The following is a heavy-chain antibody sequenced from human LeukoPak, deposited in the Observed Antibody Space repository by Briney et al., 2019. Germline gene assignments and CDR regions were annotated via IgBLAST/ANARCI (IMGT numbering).Heavy chain of an antibody. Sequence: PSETLSLTCSVSGASINSYYWNWIRQPPGKGLEWIGNTYASGSNNYNSSLKTRVTISLDTSKNQFSLKMTSVTAADTAMYYCAKDWELGSWGQGTLVTVSS. V-gene: IGHV4-59*01. D-gene: IGHD3-10*01. J-gene: IGHJ5*02. CDR2: TYASGSN. CDR3: AKDWELGS. CDR1: GASINSYY.